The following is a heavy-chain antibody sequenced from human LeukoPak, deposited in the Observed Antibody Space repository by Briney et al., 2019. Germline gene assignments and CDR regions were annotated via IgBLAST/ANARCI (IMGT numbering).Heavy chain of an antibody. V-gene: IGHV3-33*01. CDR3: ARVGGDISFDY. CDR2: IWCDGSNK. D-gene: IGHD3-9*01. Sequence: GGSLRLSCAASGFTFSSYGMHWVRQAPGKGLEWVAVIWCDGSNKYYADSVKGRFTISRDNSKNTLYLQMNSLRAEDTAVYYCARVGGDISFDYWGQGTLVTVSS. CDR1: GFTFSSYG. J-gene: IGHJ4*02.